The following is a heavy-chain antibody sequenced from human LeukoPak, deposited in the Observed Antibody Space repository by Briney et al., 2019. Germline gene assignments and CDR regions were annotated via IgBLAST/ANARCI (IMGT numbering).Heavy chain of an antibody. V-gene: IGHV3-21*01. CDR2: ISSSSSYI. D-gene: IGHD6-19*01. J-gene: IGHJ4*02. CDR3: AIDRYSSGWYTFDY. Sequence: PGGSLRLSCAASGFTFSNFGINWVRQAPGKGLEWVSSISSSSSYISYADSVKVRFTISRDNAKNSLDLQMNSLRAEDTSVYYCAIDRYSSGWYTFDYWGQGTLVTVSS. CDR1: GFTFSNFG.